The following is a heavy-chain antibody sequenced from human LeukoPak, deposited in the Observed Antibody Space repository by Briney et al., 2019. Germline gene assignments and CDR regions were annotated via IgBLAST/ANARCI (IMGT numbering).Heavy chain of an antibody. J-gene: IGHJ3*02. D-gene: IGHD2-15*01. CDR3: ARGKTSDDIVEDAFDI. CDR2: LYSGGGA. V-gene: IGHV3-66*01. Sequence: GGFLRLSCAASGFSVNTNYMTWVRQAPGKGLEWVSVLYSGGGAYYADSVKDRFTISRDYSQNTLLLQMNSLRAEDTALYYCARGKTSDDIVEDAFDIWGQGTMVAVSS. CDR1: GFSVNTNY.